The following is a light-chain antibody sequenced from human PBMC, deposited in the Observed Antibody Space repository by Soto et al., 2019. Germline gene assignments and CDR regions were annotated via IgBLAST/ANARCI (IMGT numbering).Light chain of an antibody. V-gene: IGKV3-20*01. CDR1: DGVVRS. CDR2: GTS. J-gene: IGKJ1*01. Sequence: IGLAQSPVSLSLSQGERATLSCRSSDGVVRSLAWYQQKPGQAPRLLIYGTSSRATGIPDRFSGSGSGTDFTLTISRLEPEAFAVYYCQQYGGSPLWPFGEGTKVDI. CDR3: QQYGGSPLWP.